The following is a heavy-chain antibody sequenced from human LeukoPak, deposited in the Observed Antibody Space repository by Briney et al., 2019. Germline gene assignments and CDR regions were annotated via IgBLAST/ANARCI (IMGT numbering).Heavy chain of an antibody. CDR2: ISAYNGNT. V-gene: IGHV1-18*01. J-gene: IGHJ3*02. D-gene: IGHD2-15*01. Sequence: ASVKVSCKASGYTFTSYGISWVRQAPGQGLEWMGWISAYNGNTNYAQKLQGRVTMTTDTSTSTAYMELRSLRSDDTAVYYCARDLGPVGYCSGGSCYSDAFDIWGQGTMVTVSS. CDR3: ARDLGPVGYCSGGSCYSDAFDI. CDR1: GYTFTSYG.